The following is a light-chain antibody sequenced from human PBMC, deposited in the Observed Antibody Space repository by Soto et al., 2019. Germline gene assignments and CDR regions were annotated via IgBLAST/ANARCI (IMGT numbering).Light chain of an antibody. CDR2: DAS. CDR3: QQYDNLPLT. V-gene: IGKV1-33*01. CDR1: QSISSW. J-gene: IGKJ4*01. Sequence: DMTMTQSPATLSASEGDRVTIACRASQSISSWLAWYQQKPGKAPKLLIYDASNLETGVPSRFSGSGSGTDFTFTISSLQPEDIATYYCQQYDNLPLTFGGGTKVDIK.